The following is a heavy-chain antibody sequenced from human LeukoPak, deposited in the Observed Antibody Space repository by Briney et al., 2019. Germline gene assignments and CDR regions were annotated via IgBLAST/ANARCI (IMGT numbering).Heavy chain of an antibody. CDR2: IWYDGSNK. CDR1: GFTFSSYG. V-gene: IGHV3-33*01. D-gene: IGHD5-18*01. J-gene: IGHJ4*02. Sequence: GGSLRLSCAASGFTFSSYGMHWVRQAPGKRLEWVAVIWYDGSNKYYADSVKGRFTISRDNSKNTLYLQMNSLRAEDTAVYYCARDQALRGYSYGFFDYWGQGTLVTVSS. CDR3: ARDQALRGYSYGFFDY.